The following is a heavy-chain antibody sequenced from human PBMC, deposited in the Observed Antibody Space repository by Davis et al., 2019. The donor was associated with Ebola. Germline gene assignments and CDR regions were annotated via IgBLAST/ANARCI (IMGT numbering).Heavy chain of an antibody. J-gene: IGHJ4*02. CDR3: AREWFFIGGFDY. Sequence: MPSETLSLTCAVSGGSISSYYWSWIRQPPGKGLEWIGYIYYSGSTNYNPSLKSRVTISVDTSKNQFSLKLSSVTAADTAVYYCAREWFFIGGFDYWGQGTLVTVSS. CDR1: GGSISSYY. D-gene: IGHD3/OR15-3a*01. V-gene: IGHV4-59*12. CDR2: IYYSGST.